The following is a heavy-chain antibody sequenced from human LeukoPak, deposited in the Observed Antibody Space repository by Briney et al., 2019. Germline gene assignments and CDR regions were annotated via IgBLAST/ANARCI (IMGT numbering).Heavy chain of an antibody. D-gene: IGHD4-17*01. CDR1: GFSFSSYG. CDR3: ARGDYDRAQADYYYYMDV. CDR2: IRYDGSNK. V-gene: IGHV3-30*02. J-gene: IGHJ6*03. Sequence: GGSLRLSCAASGFSFSSYGMYWVRQAPGKGLEWVAFIRYDGSNKYYADSVKGRFTISRDNSKNTLYLQMNSLRAEDTAVYYCARGDYDRAQADYYYYMDVWGKGTTVTVSS.